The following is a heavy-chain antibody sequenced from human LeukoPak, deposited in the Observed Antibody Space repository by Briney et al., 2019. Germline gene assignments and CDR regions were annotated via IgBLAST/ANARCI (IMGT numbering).Heavy chain of an antibody. Sequence: SETLSLTCAVYGGSFSGYYWSWIRQPPGKGLEWIGEINHSGSTNYNPSLKSRVTISVDTSKNQFCLKLSSVTAADTAVYYCARWGPIVVVPAAIHYMDVWGKGTTVTVSS. D-gene: IGHD2-2*02. CDR2: INHSGST. CDR3: ARWGPIVVVPAAIHYMDV. J-gene: IGHJ6*03. V-gene: IGHV4-34*01. CDR1: GGSFSGYY.